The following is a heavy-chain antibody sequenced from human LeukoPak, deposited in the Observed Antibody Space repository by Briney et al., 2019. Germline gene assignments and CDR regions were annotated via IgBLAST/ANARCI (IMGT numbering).Heavy chain of an antibody. Sequence: GGSLRLSCTASGFTFSNHGLHWVRQAPGKGLEWVSAIDPSSTYIYYADSVKGRFTISRDNAENSLYLQMNSLRVEDTAVYYCARAPTVLVGYCSSSSCQADYWGQGTLVTVSS. CDR2: IDPSSTYI. V-gene: IGHV3-21*01. CDR3: ARAPTVLVGYCSSSSCQADY. D-gene: IGHD2-2*01. J-gene: IGHJ4*02. CDR1: GFTFSNHG.